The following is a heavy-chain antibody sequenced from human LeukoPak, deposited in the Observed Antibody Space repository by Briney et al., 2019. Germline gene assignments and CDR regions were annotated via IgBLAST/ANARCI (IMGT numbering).Heavy chain of an antibody. CDR3: SREGPSGSYYSAYYGMDV. CDR2: INHSGST. CDR1: GGSFSGYY. J-gene: IGHJ6*02. Sequence: SETLSLTCAVYGGSFSGYYWSWIRQPPGKGLEWIGEINHSGSTNYNPSLKSRVTMSVDTSKNQFSLELTSVTAADTAVYYCSREGPSGSYYSAYYGMDVWGQGTTVTVSS. D-gene: IGHD3-10*01. V-gene: IGHV4-34*01.